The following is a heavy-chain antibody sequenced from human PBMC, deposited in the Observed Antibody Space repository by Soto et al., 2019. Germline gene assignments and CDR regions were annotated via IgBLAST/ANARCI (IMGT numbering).Heavy chain of an antibody. CDR2: ISGSGGST. D-gene: IGHD1-7*01. V-gene: IGHV3-23*01. J-gene: IGHJ4*02. CDR3: AKGITGTISGDEY. CDR1: GFTFSSYA. Sequence: GESLKISCAASGFTFSSYAMSWVRQAPGKGLEWVSAISGSGGSTYYADSVKGRFTISRDNSKNTLYLQMNSLRAEDTAVYYCAKGITGTISGDEYWGQGTLVTVSS.